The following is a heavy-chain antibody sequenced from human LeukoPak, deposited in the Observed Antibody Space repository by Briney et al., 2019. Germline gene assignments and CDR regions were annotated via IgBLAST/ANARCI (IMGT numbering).Heavy chain of an antibody. V-gene: IGHV4-34*01. CDR2: INHSGYI. Sequence: AEPWSLTCVVYGGPFSVYYWSLIRQYPEKRLEGIGEINHSGYINYNPSLKSRVTMSVDTSKHQFSLKLSSVTAADTAVYYCARREYSSGWELDYWGQGTLVTVSS. J-gene: IGHJ4*02. CDR1: GGPFSVYY. CDR3: ARREYSSGWELDY. D-gene: IGHD6-19*01.